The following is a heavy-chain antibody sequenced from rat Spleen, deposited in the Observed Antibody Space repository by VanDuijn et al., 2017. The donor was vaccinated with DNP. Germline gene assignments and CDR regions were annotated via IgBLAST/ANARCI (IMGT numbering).Heavy chain of an antibody. D-gene: IGHD1-11*01. CDR2: IWNTGAT. V-gene: IGHV2-41*01. CDR3: ARDRRGYFDY. Sequence: QVQLKESGPGLVQPSQTLSLTCTVAGFSLTSYYVHWVRQPPGKDLEWMGVIWNTGATQFNSALKSRLSISKDTSKSQVFLKMNSQQTEDTATYYWARDRRGYFDYWGQGAMVTVSS. CDR1: GFSLTSYY. J-gene: IGHJ2*01.